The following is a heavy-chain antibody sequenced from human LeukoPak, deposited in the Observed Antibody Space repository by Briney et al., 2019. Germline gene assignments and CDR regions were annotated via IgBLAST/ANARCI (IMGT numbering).Heavy chain of an antibody. D-gene: IGHD5-12*01. Sequence: GGSLRLSCAASGFTFSRYAMSWVRQAPGKGLEWFSAIGGSGGSTYYADSVKGRFTISRDNSKNTLYLQMNSLRAEDTAVYYCARDRIVATILDYFDYWGQGTLVTVSS. V-gene: IGHV3-23*01. CDR1: GFTFSRYA. CDR2: IGGSGGST. J-gene: IGHJ4*02. CDR3: ARDRIVATILDYFDY.